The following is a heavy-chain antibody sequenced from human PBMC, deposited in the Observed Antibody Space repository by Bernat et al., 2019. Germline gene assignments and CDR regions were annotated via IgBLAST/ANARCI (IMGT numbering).Heavy chain of an antibody. Sequence: EVQLVESGGDLVQPGGSLRLSCAASGFTFSTYAMSWVRQAPGKGLEWVSTISGSGVSTSFAGSVNGRFTISRDNSTNTLYLQMNSLRAEDTALYYCAKGSTAAVGLFDYWGQGTLVTVSS. D-gene: IGHD6-13*01. V-gene: IGHV3-23*04. CDR1: GFTFSTYA. J-gene: IGHJ4*02. CDR2: ISGSGVST. CDR3: AKGSTAAVGLFDY.